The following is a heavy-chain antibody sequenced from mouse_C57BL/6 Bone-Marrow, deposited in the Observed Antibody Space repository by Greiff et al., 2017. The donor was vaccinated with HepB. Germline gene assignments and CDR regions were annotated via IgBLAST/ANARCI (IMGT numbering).Heavy chain of an antibody. CDR3: ARDEEPIYAMDY. CDR2: SRNKANDYTT. J-gene: IGHJ4*01. CDR1: GFTFSDFY. V-gene: IGHV7-1*01. Sequence: EVQGVESGGGLVQSGRSLRLSCATSGFTFSDFYMEWVRQAPGKGLEWIAASRNKANDYTTEYSASVKGRFIVSRDTSQSILYLQMNALRAEDTAIYYCARDEEPIYAMDYWGQGTSVTVSS.